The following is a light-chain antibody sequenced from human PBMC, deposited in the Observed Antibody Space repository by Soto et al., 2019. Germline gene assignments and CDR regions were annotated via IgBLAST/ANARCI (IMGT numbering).Light chain of an antibody. V-gene: IGLV1-40*01. CDR3: QSYDSSLGVV. Sequence: QSEPTQPPSMSGAPGQRVIISCTGSSSNIGAGYDVHLYKQLPGTAPKLLIYGNNIRPSGVPDRFSGSKSGTSPSLAITGLQAEDEADYYCQSYDSSLGVVFGGGTKVTVL. CDR2: GNN. CDR1: SSNIGAGYD. J-gene: IGLJ3*02.